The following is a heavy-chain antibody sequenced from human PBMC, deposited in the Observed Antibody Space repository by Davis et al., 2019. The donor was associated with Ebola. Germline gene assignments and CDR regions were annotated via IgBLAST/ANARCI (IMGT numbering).Heavy chain of an antibody. V-gene: IGHV4-34*01. J-gene: IGHJ5*02. D-gene: IGHD6-13*01. CDR2: INHSGST. CDR3: ARRGTSSWYAGWFDP. Sequence: SETLSLTCAVYGRSFSGYYWSWIRQPPGKGLEWIGEINHSGSTNYNPSLKSRVTISVDTSKNQFSLKLSSVTAADTAVYYCARRGTSSWYAGWFDPWGQGTLVTVSS. CDR1: GRSFSGYY.